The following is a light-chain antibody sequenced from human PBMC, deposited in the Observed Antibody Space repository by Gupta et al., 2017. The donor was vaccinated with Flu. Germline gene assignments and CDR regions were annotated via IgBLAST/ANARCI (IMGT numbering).Light chain of an antibody. Sequence: QSALTQPASVSGTPGQSITISSTGPTSDVGDYKYVSWYQQHPGKAPKLMIYEVSNRPSGVSNRFSGSKSGNTASLTISGLQAEDEGNYYCSSYTDTGTLMVFGGGTKLTVL. J-gene: IGLJ2*01. CDR1: TSDVGDYKY. CDR2: EVS. V-gene: IGLV2-14*01. CDR3: SSYTDTGTLMV.